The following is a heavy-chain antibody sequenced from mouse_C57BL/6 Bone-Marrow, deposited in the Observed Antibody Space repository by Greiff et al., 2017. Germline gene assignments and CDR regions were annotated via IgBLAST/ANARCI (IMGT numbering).Heavy chain of an antibody. D-gene: IGHD1-1*01. CDR3: AMTTVVEGGYFDV. CDR1: GYTFTDYN. J-gene: IGHJ1*03. CDR2: INPNNGGT. V-gene: IGHV1-22*01. Sequence: EVQLQESGPELVKPGASVKMSCKASGYTFTDYNMHWVKQSHGKSLEWIGYINPNNGGTSYNQKFKGKATLTVNKSSSTAYMELRSLTSEDSAVYYCAMTTVVEGGYFDVWGTGTTVTVSS.